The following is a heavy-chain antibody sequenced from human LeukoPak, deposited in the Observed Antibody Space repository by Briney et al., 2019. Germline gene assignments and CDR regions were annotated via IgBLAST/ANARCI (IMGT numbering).Heavy chain of an antibody. D-gene: IGHD2-15*01. CDR2: IYYSGST. CDR1: GGSISSYY. CDR3: ARVELHLGGHYMDV. Sequence: SETLSLTCTVSGGSISSYYWSWIRQPPGKGLEWIGYIYYSGSTNYNPSLKSRVTISVDTSKNQFSLKLSSVTAADTAVYYCARVELHLGGHYMDVWGKGTTVTVSS. J-gene: IGHJ6*03. V-gene: IGHV4-59*01.